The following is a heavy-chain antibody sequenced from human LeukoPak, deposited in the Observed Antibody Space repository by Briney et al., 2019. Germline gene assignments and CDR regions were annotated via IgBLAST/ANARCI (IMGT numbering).Heavy chain of an antibody. J-gene: IGHJ5*02. V-gene: IGHV4-34*01. CDR3: ARGGDSSSRNWFDP. D-gene: IGHD6-13*01. CDR1: GGSFIGYY. CDR2: INHSGST. Sequence: PSETLSLTCAVYGGSFIGYYWCWIRQPPGKGLEWIGEINHSGSTNYNPSLKSRVTISVDTSKNQFSLKLSSVTAADTAVYYCARGGDSSSRNWFDPWGQGTLVTVSS.